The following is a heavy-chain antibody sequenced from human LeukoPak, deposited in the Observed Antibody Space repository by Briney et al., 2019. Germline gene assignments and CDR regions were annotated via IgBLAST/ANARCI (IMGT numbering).Heavy chain of an antibody. CDR1: GGSISSYY. J-gene: IGHJ4*02. D-gene: IGHD6-19*01. CDR3: ARESYSSGWFLVDC. V-gene: IGHV4-59*01. CDR2: IYYSGST. Sequence: SETLSLTCTVSGGSISSYYWSWIRQPPGKGLEWIGYIYYSGSTNYNPSLTSRVTISVDTSKNQFSLKLSSVTAANTAVYYCARESYSSGWFLVDCWGQGTLVTVSS.